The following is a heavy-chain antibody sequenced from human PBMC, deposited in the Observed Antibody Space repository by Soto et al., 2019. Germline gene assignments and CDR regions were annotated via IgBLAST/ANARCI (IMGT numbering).Heavy chain of an antibody. D-gene: IGHD3-3*01. CDR2: ITGSGANT. CDR3: AKGLTIFGMVTNVWEYYYGMDV. CDR1: GLSFSSYG. V-gene: IGHV3-23*01. Sequence: GGSLRLSCAASGLSFSSYGMSWVRQVPGKGLEWVSGITGSGANTYYADSVKGRFTISRDNSKGSLYLQMYSLRAEDPAVYYCAKGLTIFGMVTNVWEYYYGMDVWGQGTTVTVS. J-gene: IGHJ6*02.